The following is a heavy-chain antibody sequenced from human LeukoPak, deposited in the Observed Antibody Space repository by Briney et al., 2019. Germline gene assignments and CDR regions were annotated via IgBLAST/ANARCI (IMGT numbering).Heavy chain of an antibody. D-gene: IGHD1-26*01. CDR3: AKNRGGSGSYPYYFDY. CDR1: GFTFSSYA. CDR2: ISGSGGST. Sequence: GGSLRLSCAASGFTFSSYAMSWVRQAPGKGLEWVSAISGSGGSTYYADSVRGRFTISRDNSKNTLYLQMNSLRAEDTAVYYCAKNRGGSGSYPYYFDYWGQGTLVTVSS. J-gene: IGHJ4*02. V-gene: IGHV3-23*01.